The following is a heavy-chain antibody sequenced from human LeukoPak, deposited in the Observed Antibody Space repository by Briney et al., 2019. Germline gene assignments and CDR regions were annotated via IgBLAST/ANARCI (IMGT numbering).Heavy chain of an antibody. CDR1: GFTFSSYS. CDR2: ISSSSSYI. D-gene: IGHD7-27*01. CDR3: AKVQLGIGVDY. Sequence: GGSLRLSCAASGFTFSSYSMNWVRQAPRKELEWVSSISSSSSYIYYADSVKGRFTISRDDSKNTLYLQMNSLRAEDTAVYYCAKVQLGIGVDYWGQGTLVTVST. V-gene: IGHV3-21*04. J-gene: IGHJ4*02.